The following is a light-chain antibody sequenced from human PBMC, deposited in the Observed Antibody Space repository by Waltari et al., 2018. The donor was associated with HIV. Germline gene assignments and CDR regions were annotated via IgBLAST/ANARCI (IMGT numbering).Light chain of an antibody. CDR2: DAS. CDR1: QSISSY. Sequence: EIVLTQSPVTLSLSPGARATLSCRASQSISSYLAWYQQKPGQPPRLLIYDASNRATGIPARFTGSGSGTDFTLTISSLEPEDFAVYYCQQRSTWPPGFGQGTKVEIK. J-gene: IGKJ1*01. V-gene: IGKV3-11*01. CDR3: QQRSTWPPG.